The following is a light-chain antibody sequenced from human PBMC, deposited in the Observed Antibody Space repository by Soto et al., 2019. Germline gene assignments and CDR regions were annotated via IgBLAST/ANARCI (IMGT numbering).Light chain of an antibody. V-gene: IGLV2-8*01. Sequence: QSALTPPPSASGSPGQSLTISCTGTSSDVGGYNYVSWYQQRPGKAPKLVIYEVTKRPSGVPDRFSGSKSGSTASLTVSGLQADDEAEYYCASYAGTKLFVFGSGTKVTVL. J-gene: IGLJ1*01. CDR3: ASYAGTKLFV. CDR1: SSDVGGYNY. CDR2: EVT.